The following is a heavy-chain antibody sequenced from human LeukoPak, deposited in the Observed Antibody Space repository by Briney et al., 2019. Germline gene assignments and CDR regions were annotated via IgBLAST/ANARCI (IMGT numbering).Heavy chain of an antibody. CDR3: ARGYRGYSYGPCDY. J-gene: IGHJ4*02. V-gene: IGHV1-2*02. CDR2: INPNSGGT. CDR1: GYTFTGYY. D-gene: IGHD5-18*01. Sequence: ASVKVSCKASGYTFTGYYMHWVRQAPGQGLEWMGWINPNSGGTNYAQKFQGRVTMTRDTSISTVYMELSSLRSEDTAVYYCARGYRGYSYGPCDYWGQGTLVTVSS.